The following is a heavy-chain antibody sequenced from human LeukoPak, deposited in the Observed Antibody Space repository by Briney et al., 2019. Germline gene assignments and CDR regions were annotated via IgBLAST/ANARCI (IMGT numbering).Heavy chain of an antibody. V-gene: IGHV4-34*01. CDR1: GGSFSGYY. CDR2: INHGGST. CDR3: ARNGQYYVSGSYCRY. J-gene: IGHJ4*02. D-gene: IGHD3-10*01. Sequence: SETLSLTCAVHGGSFSGYYWSWIRQPPGKGLEWIGEINHGGSTNYNPSLKSRVTISVDTSKNQFSLKLSSVTAADTAVYYCARNGQYYVSGSYCRYWGQGTLVTVSS.